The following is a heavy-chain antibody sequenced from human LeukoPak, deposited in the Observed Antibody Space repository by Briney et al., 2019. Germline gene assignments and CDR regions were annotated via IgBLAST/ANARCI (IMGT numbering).Heavy chain of an antibody. V-gene: IGHV4-30-4*01. D-gene: IGHD3-22*01. Sequence: SETLSITCTVSGGSISSGDYYWSWIRQPPGKRLEWIGYIYYSGSTYYNPSLKSRVTISVDTSKNQFSLKLSSVTAADTAVYYCARDGNYYESSGLSYWGQGTLVTVSS. J-gene: IGHJ4*02. CDR3: ARDGNYYESSGLSY. CDR2: IYYSGST. CDR1: GGSISSGDYY.